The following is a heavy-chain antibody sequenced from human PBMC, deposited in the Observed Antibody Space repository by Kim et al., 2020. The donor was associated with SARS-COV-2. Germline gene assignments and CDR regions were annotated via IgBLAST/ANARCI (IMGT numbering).Heavy chain of an antibody. CDR3: GRDLHNSWCIDL. J-gene: IGHJ5*02. CDR1: GYAFITSH. CDR2: FTPTSGYT. D-gene: IGHD1-1*01. Sequence: ASVKVSCKASGYAFITSHIHWVRQAPGQGLERMGIFTPTSGYTAYAQKFQGRVTMAGDTSTSTAYMELSSLRSEDTAVYYCGRDLHNSWCIDLWGQGTLVTVSS. V-gene: IGHV1-46*01.